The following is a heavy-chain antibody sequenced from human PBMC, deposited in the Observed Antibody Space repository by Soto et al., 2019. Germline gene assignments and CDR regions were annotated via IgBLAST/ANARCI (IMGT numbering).Heavy chain of an antibody. D-gene: IGHD3-3*01. J-gene: IGHJ5*02. Sequence: GGSLGLSCAASGFTFCSHGMPGVRQAPGKGLEWVAVISYDGSNKYYADSVKGRFTISRDNSKNTLYLQMNSLRAEDTAVYYCAKGYDFWSGLNWFDPWGQGTLVTVSS. CDR3: AKGYDFWSGLNWFDP. CDR2: ISYDGSNK. V-gene: IGHV3-30*18. CDR1: GFTFCSHG.